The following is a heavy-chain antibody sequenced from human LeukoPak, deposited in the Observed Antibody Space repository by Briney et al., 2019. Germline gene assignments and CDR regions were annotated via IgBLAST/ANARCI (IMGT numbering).Heavy chain of an antibody. V-gene: IGHV4-34*01. D-gene: IGHD3-22*01. Sequence: SETLSLTCAVYGGSFSGYYWNGIRQSPGKGLEWVGEIYNNGSTKYTPSLKSRVTMSVAPSKNQFSLKLNSVTAADTAVYYCATYHYDGSGYSVDWGQGTLVTVSS. CDR2: IYNNGST. J-gene: IGHJ4*02. CDR1: GGSFSGYY. CDR3: ATYHYDGSGYSVD.